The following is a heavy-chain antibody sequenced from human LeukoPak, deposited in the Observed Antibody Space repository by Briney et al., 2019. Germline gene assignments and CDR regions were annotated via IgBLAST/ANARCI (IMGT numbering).Heavy chain of an antibody. J-gene: IGHJ6*02. V-gene: IGHV3-48*03. Sequence: GVSLRLSCAASGLTFSSYEMNWVSQAPRKGLGWVSYIRSSGSTIFYADSVEGRFTISRDNDKNSLYLQMNSLRAEDTAVYYCARDRGELRYFDWLSSDYYYYGMDVWGQETTVTVSS. D-gene: IGHD3-9*01. CDR1: GLTFSSYE. CDR2: IRSSGSTI. CDR3: ARDRGELRYFDWLSSDYYYYGMDV.